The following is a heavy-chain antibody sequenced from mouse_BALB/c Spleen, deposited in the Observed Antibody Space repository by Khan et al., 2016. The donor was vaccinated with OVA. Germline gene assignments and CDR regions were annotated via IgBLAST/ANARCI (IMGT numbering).Heavy chain of an antibody. J-gene: IGHJ4*01. Sequence: EVQVVESGGGLVKPGGSLKLSCAASGFTFSTYAMSWVRQTPEKRLEWVATISSGGSYTFYPDSVKGRFTISRDNAKNSLYLQMSSLRSGDTAMYYCTRDRYYGKGAAMDYWGQGTSVTVSS. CDR1: GFTFSTYA. CDR3: TRDRYYGKGAAMDY. V-gene: IGHV5-9-3*01. CDR2: ISSGGSYT. D-gene: IGHD2-1*01.